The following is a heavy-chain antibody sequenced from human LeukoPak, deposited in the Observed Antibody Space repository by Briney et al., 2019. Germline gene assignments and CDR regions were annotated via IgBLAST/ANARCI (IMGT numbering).Heavy chain of an antibody. CDR3: ARGVGATFGN. Sequence: SETLPLTCTVYGGSFSGYYWSWIRQPPGKGLEWIGEINHSGSTNYNPSLKSRVTISVDTSKNQFSLKLSSVTAADTAVYYCARGVGATFGNWGQGTLVTVSS. J-gene: IGHJ4*02. CDR1: GGSFSGYY. D-gene: IGHD1-26*01. CDR2: INHSGST. V-gene: IGHV4-34*01.